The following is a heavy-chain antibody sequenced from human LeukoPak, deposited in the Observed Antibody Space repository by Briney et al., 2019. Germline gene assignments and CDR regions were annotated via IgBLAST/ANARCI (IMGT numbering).Heavy chain of an antibody. J-gene: IGHJ4*02. V-gene: IGHV3-23*01. D-gene: IGHD2-2*02. CDR3: AKLYGPCDY. Sequence: PGGSLRLSCAASGFTFSTYAMSWVRQAPGKGLEWVSAISGRGGSTYADSVKGRFTISRDNSKNTLYLQMNSLRAEDTAVYYCAKLYGPCDYWGQGTLVTVSS. CDR1: GFTFSTYA. CDR2: ISGRGGST.